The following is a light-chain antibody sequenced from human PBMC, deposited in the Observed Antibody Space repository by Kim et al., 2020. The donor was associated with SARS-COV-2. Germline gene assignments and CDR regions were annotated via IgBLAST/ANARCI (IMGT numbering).Light chain of an antibody. CDR1: SGHSTYS. Sequence: QLVLTQPPSASASLGASVRLTCTLSSGHSTYSIAWHQQQPEKGPRFLMRLNSDGRHSRGDGIPDRFSGSSSGDARFLTISSLQPDDEADYYCQSWGTGIVVFGGGTQLTVL. CDR2: LNSDGRH. J-gene: IGLJ2*01. V-gene: IGLV4-69*01. CDR3: QSWGTGIVV.